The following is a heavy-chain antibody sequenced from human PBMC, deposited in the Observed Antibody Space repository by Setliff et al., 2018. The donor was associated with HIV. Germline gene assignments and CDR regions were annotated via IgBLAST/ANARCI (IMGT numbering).Heavy chain of an antibody. D-gene: IGHD2-21*02. CDR3: ARELYGGNSRPFDY. CDR1: GGSISSGGYY. J-gene: IGHJ4*02. V-gene: IGHV4-31*03. Sequence: SETLSLTCTVSGGSISSGGYYWSWIRQHPGKGLEWIGYIYYIGSTFYNPSLKSRVTISVDTSKNQFSLKLSSVTAADTAVYFCARELYGGNSRPFDYWGQGALVTVSS. CDR2: IYYIGST.